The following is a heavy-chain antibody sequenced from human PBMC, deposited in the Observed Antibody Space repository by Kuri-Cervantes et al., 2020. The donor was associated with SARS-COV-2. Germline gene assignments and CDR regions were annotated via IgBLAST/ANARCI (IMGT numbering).Heavy chain of an antibody. CDR3: TTGYDFWSGYYRFDYYYYYMDV. CDR2: ISYDGSNK. J-gene: IGHJ6*03. Sequence: LSLTCAASGFTFSSYAMHWVRQAPGKGLEWVAVISYDGSNKYYADSVKGRFTISRDNSKDTLYLQMNSLRAEDTAVYYRTTGYDFWSGYYRFDYYYYYMDVWGKGTTVTVSS. V-gene: IGHV3-30-3*01. CDR1: GFTFSSYA. D-gene: IGHD3-3*01.